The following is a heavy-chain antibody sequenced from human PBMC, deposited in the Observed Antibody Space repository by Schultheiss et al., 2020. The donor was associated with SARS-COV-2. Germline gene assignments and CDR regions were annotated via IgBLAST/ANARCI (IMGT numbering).Heavy chain of an antibody. J-gene: IGHJ4*02. CDR2: IIPILGIA. V-gene: IGHV1-69*04. Sequence: SVKVSCKASGGTFSSYTISWVRQAPGQGLEWMGRIIPILGIANYAQKFQGRVTITADKSTSTAYMELSSLRSEDTAVYYCARERVLYSSSWSWLFDYWGQGTLVTVS. D-gene: IGHD6-13*01. CDR1: GGTFSSYT. CDR3: ARERVLYSSSWSWLFDY.